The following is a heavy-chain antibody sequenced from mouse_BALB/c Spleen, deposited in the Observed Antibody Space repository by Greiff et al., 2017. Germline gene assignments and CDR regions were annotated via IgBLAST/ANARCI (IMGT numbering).Heavy chain of an antibody. CDR1: GFNIKDTY. J-gene: IGHJ2*01. Sequence: DVQLQESGAELVKPGASVKLSCTASGFNIKDTYMHWVKQRPEQGLEWIGRIDPANGNTKYDPKFQGKATITADTSSNTAYLQLSSLTSEDTAVYYSASQIYYGFDDWGQGTTLTVSS. CDR3: ASQIYYGFDD. V-gene: IGHV14-3*02. D-gene: IGHD2-1*01. CDR2: IDPANGNT.